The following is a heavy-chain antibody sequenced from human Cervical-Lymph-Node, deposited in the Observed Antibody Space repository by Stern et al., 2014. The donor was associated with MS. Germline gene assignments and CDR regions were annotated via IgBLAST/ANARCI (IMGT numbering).Heavy chain of an antibody. CDR2: ISSSSNYI. J-gene: IGHJ5*02. CDR3: ARDNRPFGSFGFDP. Sequence: EVQLVQSGGGLVKPGGSLRLSCAASGFTFSSYTMNWVRQAPGKGLEWVSSISSSSNYIYYTDSLKGRFTISRDNAKNSLYLQMNSLRAEDTAVYYCARDNRPFGSFGFDPWGQGTLVTVSS. CDR1: GFTFSSYT. D-gene: IGHD3-3*01. V-gene: IGHV3-21*01.